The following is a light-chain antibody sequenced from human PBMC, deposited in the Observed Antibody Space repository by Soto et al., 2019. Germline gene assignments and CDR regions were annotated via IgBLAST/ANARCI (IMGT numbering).Light chain of an antibody. CDR3: HQYNTSAWT. J-gene: IGKJ1*01. CDR1: QSISSW. Sequence: DIQITQSPSTLSASVGDRVTITCRASQSISSWLAWYQQKSGKAPKLLIYKASSLQSGVPSRFSGSGSGTEFTLTISSLQPDDFATYYCHQYNTSAWTFGQGTKVEIK. V-gene: IGKV1-5*03. CDR2: KAS.